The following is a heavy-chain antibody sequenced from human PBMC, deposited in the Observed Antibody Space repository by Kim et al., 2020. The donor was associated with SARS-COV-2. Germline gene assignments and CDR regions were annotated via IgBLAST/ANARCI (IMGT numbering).Heavy chain of an antibody. V-gene: IGHV3-21*01. D-gene: IGHD6-19*01. CDR3: AISSGWYRYNGFDP. Sequence: GSVKSRFTTSRDNAKNSLYLQMNSLRAEDTAVYYCAISSGWYRYNGFDPWGQGTLVTVSS. J-gene: IGHJ5*02.